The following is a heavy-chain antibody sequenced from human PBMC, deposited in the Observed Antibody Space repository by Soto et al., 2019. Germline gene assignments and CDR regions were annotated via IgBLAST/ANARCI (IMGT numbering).Heavy chain of an antibody. V-gene: IGHV3-23*01. J-gene: IGHJ4*02. CDR1: GFTFTSYA. Sequence: EVQLLESGGGLVQPEGSLRLSCAASGFTFTSYAMGWVRQAPGKGLEWVSVISSGGSTYYADSVRGRFTISRDNSKDTMSLQMNSMRADYTAVYYCAKRRGAGGHFDYWGQGALVTVSS. CDR3: AKRRGAGGHFDY. CDR2: ISSGGST. D-gene: IGHD2-15*01.